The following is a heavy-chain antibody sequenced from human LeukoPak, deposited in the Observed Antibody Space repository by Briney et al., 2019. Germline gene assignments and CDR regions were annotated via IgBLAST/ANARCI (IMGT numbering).Heavy chain of an antibody. V-gene: IGHV3-33*01. D-gene: IGHD6-19*01. CDR3: AREDSEQWLASKLGRTGIDY. J-gene: IGHJ4*02. Sequence: PGRSLRLSCAASGFTFSSYGMHWVRQAPGKGLEWVAVIWYDGSNKYYADSVEGRFTISRDNSKNTLYLQMNSLRAEDTAVYYCAREDSEQWLASKLGRTGIDYWGQGTLVTVSS. CDR1: GFTFSSYG. CDR2: IWYDGSNK.